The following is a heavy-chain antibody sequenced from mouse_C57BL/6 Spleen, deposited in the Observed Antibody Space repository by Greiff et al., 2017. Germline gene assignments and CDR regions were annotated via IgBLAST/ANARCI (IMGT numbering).Heavy chain of an antibody. CDR1: GYTFTSYW. Sequence: QVQLQQPGAELVMPGASVKLSCKASGYTFTSYWMHWVKQRPGQGLEWIGEIDPSDSYTNYNQKFKGKSTLTVDKSSSTAYMQLSSLTSEDSAVYYWARSYYGYDAGYFDVWGTGTTVTVSS. CDR2: IDPSDSYT. V-gene: IGHV1-69*01. CDR3: ARSYYGYDAGYFDV. J-gene: IGHJ1*03. D-gene: IGHD2-9*01.